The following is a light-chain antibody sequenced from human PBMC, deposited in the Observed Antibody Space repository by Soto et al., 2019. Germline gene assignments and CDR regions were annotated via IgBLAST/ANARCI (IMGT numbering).Light chain of an antibody. Sequence: DIQMTQSPSTLSASIGDRVTITCRASQSISSWLAWYQQKPEKPPKLLIYDASTLESGVPSRFSGSGSGTEFSLTIGSLQPDDFATYYCQQYDSYSWTFGQGTKVEIK. CDR3: QQYDSYSWT. CDR1: QSISSW. CDR2: DAS. J-gene: IGKJ1*01. V-gene: IGKV1-5*01.